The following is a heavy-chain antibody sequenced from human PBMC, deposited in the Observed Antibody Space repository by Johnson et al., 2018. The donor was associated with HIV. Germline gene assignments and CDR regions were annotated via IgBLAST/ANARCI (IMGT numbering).Heavy chain of an antibody. CDR1: GFTFNNAW. V-gene: IGHV3-66*01. Sequence: VQLVESGGGLVKPGGSLRLSCAASGFTFNNAWMNWVRQAPGKGLEWVSVIYSGGSTYYADSVKGRFTISRDNSKNTLYLQMNSLRAEDTAVSYCARDGGSSWYGGGAFDIWGQGTTVTVSS. J-gene: IGHJ3*02. CDR3: ARDGGSSWYGGGAFDI. D-gene: IGHD6-13*01. CDR2: IYSGGST.